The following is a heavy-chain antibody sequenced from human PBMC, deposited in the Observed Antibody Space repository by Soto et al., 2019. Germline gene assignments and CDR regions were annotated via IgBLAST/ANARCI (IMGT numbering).Heavy chain of an antibody. CDR1: GFIFEDFA. Sequence: EVQLVESGGGLEQPGRSLRLSCTVSGFIFEDFAMHWVRQAPGQGLEWVSGINWNGVNKGYAESVLGRFTISIDNAKKSLYLDMIYLRPEDTALYFCANDVDRLGELWGYFQNWGQGTLVTVSS. CDR2: INWNGVNK. D-gene: IGHD3-16*01. V-gene: IGHV3-9*01. J-gene: IGHJ1*01. CDR3: ANDVDRLGELWGYFQN.